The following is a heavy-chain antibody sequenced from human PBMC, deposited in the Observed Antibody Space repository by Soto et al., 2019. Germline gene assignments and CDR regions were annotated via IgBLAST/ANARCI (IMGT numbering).Heavy chain of an antibody. CDR1: GFTFSGSW. Sequence: EVQLVESGGGLVQPGGSLRLSCAASGFTFSGSWMHWGRQAPGKGLVWVSRINGDGSGTSYADCVKGRFTISRDDAKNTLFLQINGLRAEETAVYYCARGIFGSGTANDYWGQGTLVTVSS. J-gene: IGHJ4*02. V-gene: IGHV3-74*01. CDR2: INGDGSGT. D-gene: IGHD3-10*01. CDR3: ARGIFGSGTANDY.